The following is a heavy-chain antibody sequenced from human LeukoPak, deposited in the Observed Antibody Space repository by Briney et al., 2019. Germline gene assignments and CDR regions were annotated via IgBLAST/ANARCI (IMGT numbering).Heavy chain of an antibody. D-gene: IGHD3-3*01. Sequence: GESLKISCQGSGYSFTTYWIGWVRQMPGKGLEWMGIIYPGDSDTRYSPSFQGQVTISADKSISTAYLQWSSLKASDTAMYYCARHYYDFWSGYPFKASYYYYGMDVWGQGTTVTVSS. CDR1: GYSFTTYW. J-gene: IGHJ6*02. CDR2: IYPGDSDT. V-gene: IGHV5-51*01. CDR3: ARHYYDFWSGYPFKASYYYYGMDV.